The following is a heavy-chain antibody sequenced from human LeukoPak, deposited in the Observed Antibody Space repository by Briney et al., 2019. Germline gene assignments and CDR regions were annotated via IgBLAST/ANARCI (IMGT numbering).Heavy chain of an antibody. CDR3: ARTPFRKYNWNDGVSWFDP. V-gene: IGHV5-51*01. D-gene: IGHD1-20*01. J-gene: IGHJ5*02. Sequence: GESLKISCKGSGYSFTSYWIGWVGQMPGKGLGWMGIIYPGDSDTRYSPSFQGQVTISADKSISTAYLQWSSLKASDTAMYYCARTPFRKYNWNDGVSWFDPWGQGTLVTVSS. CDR1: GYSFTSYW. CDR2: IYPGDSDT.